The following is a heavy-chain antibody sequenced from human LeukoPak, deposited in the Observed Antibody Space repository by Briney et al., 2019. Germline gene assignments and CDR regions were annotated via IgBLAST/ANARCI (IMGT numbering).Heavy chain of an antibody. V-gene: IGHV1-8*02. CDR2: MNPNSGNT. Sequence: GSSVKVSCKASGGTFSSYAISWVRQAPGQGLEWMGWMNPNSGNTGYAQKFQGRVTMTRNTSISTAYMELSSLRSEDTAVYYCARALITIFGVVNESAQDAFDIWGQGTMVTVSS. CDR1: GGTFSSYA. J-gene: IGHJ3*02. D-gene: IGHD3-3*01. CDR3: ARALITIFGVVNESAQDAFDI.